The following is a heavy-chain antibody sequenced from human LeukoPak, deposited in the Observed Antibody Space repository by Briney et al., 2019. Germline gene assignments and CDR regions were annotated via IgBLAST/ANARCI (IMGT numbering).Heavy chain of an antibody. V-gene: IGHV3-33*01. CDR1: GFTFSRYG. J-gene: IGHJ6*03. CDR3: ARDVTTLNYMDV. Sequence: GRSLRLSCAASGFTFSRYGMHWVRQAPGKGLEWVAVIWYDGRNEYYADSVKGRFTISRDNSKSTLYLQMNSLRAEDTGVYYCARDVTTLNYMDVWGRGTTVTVSS. CDR2: IWYDGRNE. D-gene: IGHD1-14*01.